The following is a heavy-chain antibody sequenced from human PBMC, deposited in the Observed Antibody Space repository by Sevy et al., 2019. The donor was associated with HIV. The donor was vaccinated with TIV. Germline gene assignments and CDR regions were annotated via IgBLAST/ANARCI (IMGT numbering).Heavy chain of an antibody. D-gene: IGHD3-10*01. Sequence: SETLSLTCAVSGGSISSDNYSWSWMRQPLGKGLEWIGYIYHSGSDHYNLSLKSRVTISIDRSKNQFSLKLTSVTAADTAVYYCARDALATGWFDPWGQGTLVTVSS. CDR2: IYHSGSD. J-gene: IGHJ5*02. CDR3: ARDALATGWFDP. CDR1: GGSISSDNYS. V-gene: IGHV4-30-2*01.